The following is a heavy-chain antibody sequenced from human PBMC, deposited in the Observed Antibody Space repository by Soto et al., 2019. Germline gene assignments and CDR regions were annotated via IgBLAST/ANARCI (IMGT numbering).Heavy chain of an antibody. Sequence: SETLSLTCTVSGGSISSSSYYWGWIRQPPGKGLEWIGSIHYSGSTYYNPSLKSRVTISVDTSKNQFSLKLSSVTAADTAVYYCARGSGCSGGSCYPTGEYYFDYWGQGTLVTVSS. V-gene: IGHV4-39*01. J-gene: IGHJ4*02. CDR1: GGSISSSSYY. D-gene: IGHD2-15*01. CDR3: ARGSGCSGGSCYPTGEYYFDY. CDR2: IHYSGST.